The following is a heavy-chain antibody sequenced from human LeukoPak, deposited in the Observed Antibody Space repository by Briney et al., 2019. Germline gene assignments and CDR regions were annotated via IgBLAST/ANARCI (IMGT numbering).Heavy chain of an antibody. Sequence: SETLSLTCAVYGGSFSGYYWSWIRQPPGKGLEWIGEINHSGSTHYNPSLKSRVTISVDTSKNQFSLKLSSVTAADTAVYYCARGVLDSSGYYLIDYWGQGTLVTVSS. CDR2: INHSGST. V-gene: IGHV4-34*01. D-gene: IGHD3-22*01. CDR1: GGSFSGYY. CDR3: ARGVLDSSGYYLIDY. J-gene: IGHJ4*02.